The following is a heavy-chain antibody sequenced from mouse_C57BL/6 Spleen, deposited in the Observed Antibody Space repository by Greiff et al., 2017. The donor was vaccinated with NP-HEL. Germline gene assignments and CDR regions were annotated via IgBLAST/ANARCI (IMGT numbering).Heavy chain of an antibody. J-gene: IGHJ3*01. CDR1: GFTFSSYA. D-gene: IGHD3-2*02. Sequence: EVQLVESGGGLVKPGGSLKLSCAASGFTFSSYAMSWVRQTPEKRLEWVATISDGGSYTYYPDNVKGRFTISRDNAKNNLYLQMSHLKSEDTAMYYCARDKTAQATSFAYWGQGTLVTVSA. V-gene: IGHV5-4*01. CDR3: ARDKTAQATSFAY. CDR2: ISDGGSYT.